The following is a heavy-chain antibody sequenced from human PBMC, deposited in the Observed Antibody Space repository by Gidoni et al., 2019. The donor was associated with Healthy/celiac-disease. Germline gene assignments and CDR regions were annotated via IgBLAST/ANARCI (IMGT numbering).Heavy chain of an antibody. Sequence: QVQLQESGPGLVKPSQTLSLTCTVSGGSISSGSYYWSWIRQPAGTGLEWIGRIYTSGSTNYNPSLKSRVTISVDTSKNQFSLKLSSVTAADTAVYYCASSIFGVVINHYYYYYMDVWGKGTTVTVSS. CDR1: GGSISSGSYY. J-gene: IGHJ6*03. D-gene: IGHD3-3*01. V-gene: IGHV4-61*02. CDR3: ASSIFGVVINHYYYYYMDV. CDR2: IYTSGST.